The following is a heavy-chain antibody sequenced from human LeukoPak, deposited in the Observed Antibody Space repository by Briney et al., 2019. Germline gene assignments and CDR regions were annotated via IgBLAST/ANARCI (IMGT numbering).Heavy chain of an antibody. J-gene: IGHJ6*02. Sequence: VASVKVSCKASGGTFSSYAISWVRQAPGQGLEWMGRIIPILGIANYAQKFQGRVTITADKSTSTAYMELSSLRSEDTAVYYCASYYGSGSYYNEYYYYGMDVWGQGTTDTVSS. CDR2: IIPILGIA. D-gene: IGHD3-10*01. CDR3: ASYYGSGSYYNEYYYYGMDV. CDR1: GGTFSSYA. V-gene: IGHV1-69*04.